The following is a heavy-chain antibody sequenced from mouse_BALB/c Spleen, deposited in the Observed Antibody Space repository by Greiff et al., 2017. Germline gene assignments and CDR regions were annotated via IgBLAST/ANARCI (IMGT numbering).Heavy chain of an antibody. D-gene: IGHD3-1*01. CDR2: IWAGGST. J-gene: IGHJ4*01. CDR3: ARDRGGPAMDY. V-gene: IGHV2-9*02. CDR1: GFSLTSYG. Sequence: VKLVESGPGLVAPSQSLSITCTVSGFSLTSYGVHWVRQPPGKGLEWLGVIWAGGSTNYNSALMSRLSISKDNSKSQVFLKMNSLQTDDTARYYCARDRGGPAMDYWGQGTSVTVSS.